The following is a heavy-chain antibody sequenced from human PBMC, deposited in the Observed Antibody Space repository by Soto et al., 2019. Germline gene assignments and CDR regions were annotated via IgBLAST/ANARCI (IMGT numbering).Heavy chain of an antibody. Sequence: QVQLVQSAPELTKPGASVKVSCRVSGHISGHYGISWVRLRAGQGLEWMGWISAHRGHTNYAHKFRGRVTMTTDPSTATVSMELTNRLSDDPAVYFCARDGDQWDRRFCDNWGQGTLVTVSS. CDR1: GHISGHYG. D-gene: IGHD1-26*01. CDR3: ARDGDQWDRRFCDN. J-gene: IGHJ4*02. CDR2: ISAHRGHT. V-gene: IGHV1-18*01.